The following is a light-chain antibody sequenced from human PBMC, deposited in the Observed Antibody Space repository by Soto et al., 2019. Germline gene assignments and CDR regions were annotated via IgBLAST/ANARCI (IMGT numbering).Light chain of an antibody. CDR1: QSISGT. V-gene: IGKV3-15*01. Sequence: EMVLTQSPGTLSLSPGGRATLSCRASQSISGTLAWYQQKPGQAPRLLIYGASTRATSFPARFSGSGSGTDFTLTISSLQSEDFAVYYCQQYNNWPWTFGQGTKVDIK. CDR2: GAS. J-gene: IGKJ1*01. CDR3: QQYNNWPWT.